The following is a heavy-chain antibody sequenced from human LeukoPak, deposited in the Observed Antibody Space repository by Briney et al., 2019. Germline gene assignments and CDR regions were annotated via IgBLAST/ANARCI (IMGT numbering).Heavy chain of an antibody. CDR3: ASREWVSYGDYVGRFDY. CDR2: MNPNSGNT. D-gene: IGHD4-17*01. V-gene: IGHV1-8*01. CDR1: GYTFTSYD. J-gene: IGHJ4*02. Sequence: GASVKVSCKASGYTFTSYDINWVRQATGQGLEWMGWMNPNSGNTGYAQKFQGRVTMTRNTSISTAYMELSSLRSEDTAVYYCASREWVSYGDYVGRFDYWGQGTLVTVSS.